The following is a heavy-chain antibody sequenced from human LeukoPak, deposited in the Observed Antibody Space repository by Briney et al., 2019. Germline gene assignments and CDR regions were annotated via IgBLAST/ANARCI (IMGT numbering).Heavy chain of an antibody. CDR3: ARLPRGDVSSSHYYYYYMDV. CDR1: GYTFTGYY. CDR2: INPNSGGT. J-gene: IGHJ6*03. D-gene: IGHD6-6*01. V-gene: IGHV1-2*02. Sequence: ASVKVSCKASGYTFTGYYMHWVRQAPGQGLEWMGWINPNSGGTNYAQKFQGRVTMTRDTSISTAYMELSRLRSDDTAVYYYARLPRGDVSSSHYYYYYMDVWGKGTTVTVSS.